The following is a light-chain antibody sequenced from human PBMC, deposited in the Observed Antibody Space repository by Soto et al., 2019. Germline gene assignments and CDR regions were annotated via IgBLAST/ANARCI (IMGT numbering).Light chain of an antibody. J-gene: IGKJ3*01. CDR2: KAS. CDR3: QKYDRAPFT. Sequence: DIQMTQSPYSLSASVGYSVTITCRASQNIRTYLNWYQQKPGRAPNLLIQKASSLESGVPSRFSGSGSGTDFTLTINNLQPEHVATYYCQKYDRAPFTFGPGTKVDIK. CDR1: QNIRTY. V-gene: IGKV1-39*01.